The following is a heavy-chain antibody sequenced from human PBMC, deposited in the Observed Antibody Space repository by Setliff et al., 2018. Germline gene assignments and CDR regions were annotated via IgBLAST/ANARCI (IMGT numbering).Heavy chain of an antibody. CDR2: IYYRGST. CDR1: GYSISSGYN. Sequence: SETLSLTCAVSGYSISSGYNWGWIRQPPGKGLEWIASIYYRGSTSYNSSLKSRVSISVDTSMNQFSLNLNSVTAADTAVYYCATLTGDRGVDYWGQGRLVTVSS. CDR3: ATLTGDRGVDY. J-gene: IGHJ4*02. D-gene: IGHD7-27*01. V-gene: IGHV4-38-2*01.